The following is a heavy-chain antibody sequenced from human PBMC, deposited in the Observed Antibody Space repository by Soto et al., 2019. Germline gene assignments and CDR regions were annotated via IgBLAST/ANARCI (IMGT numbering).Heavy chain of an antibody. D-gene: IGHD1-26*01. CDR1: GFTFSSNW. J-gene: IGHJ3*02. CDR3: ASMGRFPDAFDI. Sequence: AGSLRLSCAASGFTFSSNWMSWVRQAPGKGLEWVANIKQDGSEKYYVDSVKGRFTISRDNAKNSLYLQMNSLRAEDTAVYYCASMGRFPDAFDIWGQGTMVTVSS. V-gene: IGHV3-7*01. CDR2: IKQDGSEK.